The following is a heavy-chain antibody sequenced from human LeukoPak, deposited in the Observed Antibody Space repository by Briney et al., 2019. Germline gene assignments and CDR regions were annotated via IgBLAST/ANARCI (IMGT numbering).Heavy chain of an antibody. V-gene: IGHV1-24*01. Sequence: ASVKVSCKVSGYTLTELSMHWVRQAPGKGLEWMGGFDPEGGKTIFTEEFQGRVTMTKDTSTDKAYMELSSLRSEDTAIYYCATCRDGYNCDLVYWGQGTLVTVSS. CDR2: FDPEGGKT. D-gene: IGHD5-24*01. CDR1: GYTLTELS. J-gene: IGHJ4*02. CDR3: ATCRDGYNCDLVY.